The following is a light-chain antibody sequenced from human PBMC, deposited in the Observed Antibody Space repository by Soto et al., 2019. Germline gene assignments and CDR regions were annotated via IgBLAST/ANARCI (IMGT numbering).Light chain of an antibody. J-gene: IGKJ5*01. CDR2: GAS. CDR1: QSVSNNY. CDR3: QQRSNWPPIT. Sequence: EIVLTQSPGTLSWSPGERATLSYRTSQSVSNNYLAWYQQKPGQAPRLLIYGASSRATGIPARFSGSGSGTDFTLTISSLEPEDFAVYYCQQRSNWPPITFGQGTRLEIK. V-gene: IGKV3D-20*02.